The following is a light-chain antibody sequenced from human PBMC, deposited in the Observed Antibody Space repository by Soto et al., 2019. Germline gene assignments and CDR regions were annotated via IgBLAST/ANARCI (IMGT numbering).Light chain of an antibody. V-gene: IGKV3-20*01. Sequence: EIVLTHSPGTLSLYPGERATLSCRASQSVTTSYLAWYQQKPGQAPRLLIYGASNRATGIPDRFSGSGSGTDFTLTITRLEPEDFAVYYCQRYGRSPPWTFGQGTKVDIK. CDR1: QSVTTSY. J-gene: IGKJ1*01. CDR3: QRYGRSPPWT. CDR2: GAS.